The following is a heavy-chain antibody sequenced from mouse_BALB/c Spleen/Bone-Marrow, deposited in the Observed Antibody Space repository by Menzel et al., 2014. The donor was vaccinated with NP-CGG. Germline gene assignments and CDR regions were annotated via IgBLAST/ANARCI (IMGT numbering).Heavy chain of an antibody. D-gene: IGHD1-1*01. Sequence: VQLQQSGGGLVQPGGSRKLSCVASGFTFSSFGMHWVRQAPEKGLEWVAYISSGSSSTYYADTLKGRFTISRDNPKNTLFLQMTSLRSEDTAMYYCARGYFYGSSHYWYCDVWGAGTTVTFSS. CDR1: GFTFSSFG. J-gene: IGHJ1*01. CDR2: ISSGSSST. V-gene: IGHV5-17*02. CDR3: ARGYFYGSSHYWYCDV.